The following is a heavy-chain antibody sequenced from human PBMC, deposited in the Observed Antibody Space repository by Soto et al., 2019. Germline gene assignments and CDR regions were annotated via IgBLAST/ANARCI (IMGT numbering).Heavy chain of an antibody. V-gene: IGHV1-46*01. CDR3: ARELAPGYYYGMDV. CDR2: INPRGKT. CDR1: GYTFTSYY. J-gene: IGHJ6*02. Sequence: ASVKVSCKASGYTFTSYYMHWVRQAPGQGLEWMGMINPRGKTNYAQKFQGRVIMTRDTSTSTVYMELSSLRSEDTAVYYCARELAPGYYYGMDVWGQGTTVTVSS. D-gene: IGHD1-1*01.